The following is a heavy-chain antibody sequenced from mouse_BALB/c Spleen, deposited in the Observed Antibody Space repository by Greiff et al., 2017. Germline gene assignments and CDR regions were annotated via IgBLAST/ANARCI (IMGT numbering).Heavy chain of an antibody. V-gene: IGHV2-6-7*01. CDR2: IWGDGST. J-gene: IGHJ2*01. D-gene: IGHD2-14*01. Sequence: QVQLKESGPGLVAPSQSLSITCTVSGFSLTSYGVHWVRQPPGKGLEWLGMIWGDGSTDYNSALKSRLSISKDNSKSQVFLKMNSLQTDDTARYYCARDKEVRGFDYWGQGTTLTVSS. CDR3: ARDKEVRGFDY. CDR1: GFSLTSYG.